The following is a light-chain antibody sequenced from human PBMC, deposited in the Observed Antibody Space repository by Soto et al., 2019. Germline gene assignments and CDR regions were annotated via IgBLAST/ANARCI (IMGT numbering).Light chain of an antibody. J-gene: IGKJ1*01. CDR3: QQSYTTPWT. Sequence: DIQMTHSPSSLSASVGDRVTITCRASQSVSSYLNWYQHKPGKAPKLLIYGASSLQSGVPSRFSGSGSGTDFTLTITSLQPEDSATYYCQQSYTTPWTFGQGTKVEI. CDR2: GAS. V-gene: IGKV1-39*01. CDR1: QSVSSY.